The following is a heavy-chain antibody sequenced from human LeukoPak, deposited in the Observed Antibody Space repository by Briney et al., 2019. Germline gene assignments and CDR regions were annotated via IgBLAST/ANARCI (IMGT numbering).Heavy chain of an antibody. CDR2: ISSSSSYI. J-gene: IGHJ4*02. D-gene: IGHD3-22*01. CDR1: GFAFSAYS. CDR3: ARSGFTDSSGFPRY. Sequence: GGSLRLSCAASGFAFSAYSMNWVRQAPGKVLEWVSSISSSSSYIYYADSVKGQFTISRDNAKNSLYLQMNSLRAEDTAVYYCARSGFTDSSGFPRYWGQGTLVTVSS. V-gene: IGHV3-21*01.